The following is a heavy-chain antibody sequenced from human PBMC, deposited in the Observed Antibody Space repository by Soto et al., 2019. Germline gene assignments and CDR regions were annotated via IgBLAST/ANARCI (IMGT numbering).Heavy chain of an antibody. CDR3: AKEFRATHIVVVTAIDY. CDR2: ISYDGSNK. Sequence: GGSLRLSCAASGFTFSSYGMHWVRQAPGKGLEWVAVISYDGSNKYYADSVKGRFTISRDNSKNTLYLQMNSLRAEDTAVYYCAKEFRATHIVVVTAIDYWGQGTLVTVYS. V-gene: IGHV3-30*18. D-gene: IGHD2-21*02. CDR1: GFTFSSYG. J-gene: IGHJ4*02.